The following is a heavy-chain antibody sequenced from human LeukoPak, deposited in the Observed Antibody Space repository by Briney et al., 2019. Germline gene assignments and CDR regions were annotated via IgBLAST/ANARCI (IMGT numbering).Heavy chain of an antibody. Sequence: SETLSLTCTVSGGSISSYYWSCIRQPPGKGLEWIGYIYYSGSTNYNPSLKSRVTISVDTSKNQFSLKLSSVTAADTAVYYCARSGYFDWLSPASYYFDYWGQGTLVSVSS. J-gene: IGHJ4*02. D-gene: IGHD3-9*01. CDR3: ARSGYFDWLSPASYYFDY. CDR1: GGSISSYY. V-gene: IGHV4-59*08. CDR2: IYYSGST.